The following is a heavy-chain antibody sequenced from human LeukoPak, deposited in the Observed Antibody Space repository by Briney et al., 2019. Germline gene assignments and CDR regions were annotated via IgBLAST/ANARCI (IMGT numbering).Heavy chain of an antibody. J-gene: IGHJ4*02. CDR2: IYYSGST. D-gene: IGHD6-13*01. CDR3: AREGPTIAAAGTVSDY. CDR1: GGSISSYY. Sequence: SETLSLTCTVSGGSISSYYWSWIRQPPGKGLEWIGYIYYSGSTNYNPSLKSRVTISVDTSKNQFSLKLSSVTAADTAVYYCAREGPTIAAAGTVSDYWGQGTLVTVSS. V-gene: IGHV4-59*12.